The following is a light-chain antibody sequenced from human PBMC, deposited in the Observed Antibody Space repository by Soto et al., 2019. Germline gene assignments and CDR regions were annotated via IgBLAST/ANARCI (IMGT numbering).Light chain of an antibody. V-gene: IGKV4-1*01. CDR1: QSVLSSSNNKNY. CDR2: WAS. Sequence: DIVMTQSPDSLAVSLGERATINCKSSQSVLSSSNNKNYLAWYQQKPGQPPKLLIYWASTRASGVPDRFSGSGSGTDFTLTISSLQAEDVAVYYCQQYYSTPWTFGQGTKVEIK. CDR3: QQYYSTPWT. J-gene: IGKJ1*01.